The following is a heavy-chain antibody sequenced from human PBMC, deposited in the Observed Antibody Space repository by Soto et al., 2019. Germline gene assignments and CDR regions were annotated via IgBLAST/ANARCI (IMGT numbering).Heavy chain of an antibody. Sequence: EVQLVESGGGLVQPGRSLRLSCAASGFTFDDYAMHWVRQAPGKGLEWVSGISWNSGSIGYADSVKGRFTISRDNAKNSLYLQMNSLRAEDTALYYCAKENYGSGSYYIRVIDYWGQGTLVTVSS. D-gene: IGHD3-10*01. V-gene: IGHV3-9*01. CDR2: ISWNSGSI. CDR1: GFTFDDYA. J-gene: IGHJ4*02. CDR3: AKENYGSGSYYIRVIDY.